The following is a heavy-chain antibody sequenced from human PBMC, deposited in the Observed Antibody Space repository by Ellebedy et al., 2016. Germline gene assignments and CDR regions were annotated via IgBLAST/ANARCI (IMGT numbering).Heavy chain of an antibody. D-gene: IGHD5-24*01. CDR2: IYPGDSDI. J-gene: IGHJ4*02. Sequence: GESLKISXKGSCSSSTSYLIGWVRQISGKGLEWMGFIYPGDSDIRYSPSFQGQVTISADKSISTAYLQWSSLKASDTAMYYCARGRGGFNVDYWGQGTLVTVSS. CDR3: ARGRGGFNVDY. V-gene: IGHV5-51*01. CDR1: CSSSTSYL.